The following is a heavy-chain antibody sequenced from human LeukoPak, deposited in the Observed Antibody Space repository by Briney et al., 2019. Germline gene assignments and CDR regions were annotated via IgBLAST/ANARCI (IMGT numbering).Heavy chain of an antibody. Sequence: PGGSLRLSCSASGFTFSTYSMNWVRQAPGKGLEWVSYISGYSSTIYYADSVKGRFTISRDNAKNSLYLQMNSLRAEDTAVYYCARDLRVTMPGVFDIWGQGTMVTVSS. J-gene: IGHJ3*02. V-gene: IGHV3-48*01. CDR1: GFTFSTYS. CDR3: ARDLRVTMPGVFDI. CDR2: ISGYSSTI. D-gene: IGHD3-10*02.